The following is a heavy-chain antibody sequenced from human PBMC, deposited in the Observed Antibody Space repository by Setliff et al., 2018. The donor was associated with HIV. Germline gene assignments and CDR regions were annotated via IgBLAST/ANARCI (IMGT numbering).Heavy chain of an antibody. V-gene: IGHV1-18*01. CDR1: AGTFNNYA. CDR3: ATPWPQWSSGYYALFSY. D-gene: IGHD3-22*01. CDR2: ISVFNGNT. J-gene: IGHJ4*02. Sequence: RASVKVSCKAYAGTFNNYAISWVRQAPGKGLEWVGWISVFNGNTDYAQKLQGRVTMTTDTSTRTAYMELRSLRSDDTAVYYCATPWPQWSSGYYALFSYWGQGTLVTVSS.